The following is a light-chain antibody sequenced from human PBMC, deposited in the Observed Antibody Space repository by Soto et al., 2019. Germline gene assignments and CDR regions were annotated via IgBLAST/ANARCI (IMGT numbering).Light chain of an antibody. Sequence: EIVLTQSPGTLSLSPGDRATLSCRASQRVSARYLAWFHQKPGQAPRLLIFGASARATGIPDRFSGSGSGTDFTLTIDRLEPEDFAMYYCQQYSDSPPTFGQGTKVDIK. CDR3: QQYSDSPPT. CDR2: GAS. J-gene: IGKJ1*01. CDR1: QRVSARY. V-gene: IGKV3-20*01.